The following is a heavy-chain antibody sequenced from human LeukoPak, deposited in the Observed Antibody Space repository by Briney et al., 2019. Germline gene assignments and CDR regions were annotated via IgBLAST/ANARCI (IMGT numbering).Heavy chain of an antibody. CDR2: IIPLKGTS. V-gene: IGHV1-69*13. Sequence: ASVKVSCKASGGTLSDHVISWVRQAPGHGLEWMGGIIPLKGTSKLTQKLQDRATISADESMNTVYMEVRSLRSEDTALYYCATYDVLTGFEYWGQGTLVIVSS. CDR1: GGTLSDHV. D-gene: IGHD3-9*01. J-gene: IGHJ4*02. CDR3: ATYDVLTGFEY.